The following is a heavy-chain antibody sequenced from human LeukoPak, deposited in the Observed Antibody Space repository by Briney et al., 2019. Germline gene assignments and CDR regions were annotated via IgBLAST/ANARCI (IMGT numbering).Heavy chain of an antibody. Sequence: SETLSLTCAVYGGSFSGYYWSWIRQPPGKGLEWIGEINHSGSTNYNPSLKSRVTISVDTSKNQLSLKLSSVTAADTAVYYCAREGAARRFDYWGQGTLVTVSS. CDR2: INHSGST. CDR3: AREGAARRFDY. D-gene: IGHD6-6*01. CDR1: GGSFSGYY. J-gene: IGHJ4*02. V-gene: IGHV4-34*01.